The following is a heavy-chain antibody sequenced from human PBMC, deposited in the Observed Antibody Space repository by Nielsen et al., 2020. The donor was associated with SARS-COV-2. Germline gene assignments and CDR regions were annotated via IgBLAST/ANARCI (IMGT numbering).Heavy chain of an antibody. CDR1: GYSFTSYW. J-gene: IGHJ3*02. CDR3: ARPYSSGWYSDDAFDI. CDR2: IYPGDSDT. Sequence: GESLKISCKGSGYSFTSYWIGWVRQMPGKGLEWMGIIYPGDSDTRYSPSFQGQVTISADKSISTAYLQWSSLKASDTAMYYCARPYSSGWYSDDAFDIWGQGTMVTVSS. V-gene: IGHV5-51*01. D-gene: IGHD6-19*01.